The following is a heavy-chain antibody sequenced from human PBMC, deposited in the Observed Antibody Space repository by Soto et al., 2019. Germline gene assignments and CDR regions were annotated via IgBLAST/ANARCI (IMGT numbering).Heavy chain of an antibody. V-gene: IGHV3-48*02. CDR1: GFTFSSSP. Sequence: EVQLVESGGGLVQPGGSLRLSCAASGFTFSSSPMSWVRQAPEKGLEWVSYISSSSSRTEYADSVKGRFTISRDNAKNSLYLQMNSLTDEDTAVYYCAIVGSALTSWGQGTLVAVSS. CDR3: AIVGSALTS. CDR2: ISSSSSRT. J-gene: IGHJ5*02.